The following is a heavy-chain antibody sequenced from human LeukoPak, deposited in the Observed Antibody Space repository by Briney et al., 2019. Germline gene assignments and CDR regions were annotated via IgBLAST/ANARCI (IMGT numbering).Heavy chain of an antibody. J-gene: IGHJ3*02. CDR1: GGSISGYF. CDR3: ARQGEGTIDI. Sequence: SETLSLTCTVSGGSISGYFWNWIRQPPGEGLEWIGYIYYSGSTKYNPSLKSRVTTSVDTSKNQVSLRLTSATAADTAVYFCARQGEGTIDIWGQGTLVTVSS. D-gene: IGHD1/OR15-1a*01. V-gene: IGHV4-59*08. CDR2: IYYSGST.